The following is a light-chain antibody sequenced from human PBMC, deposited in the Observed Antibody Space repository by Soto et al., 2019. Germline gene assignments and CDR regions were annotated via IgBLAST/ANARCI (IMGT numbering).Light chain of an antibody. CDR2: QTS. Sequence: EIVLTQSPATLSSFPGDRVTLSCRASQYINTRLAWYQHRPGQAPRLLIYQTSIRAAGIPARFSASGTGTDFNLTISEVQTEDFAVYYCHQRQSWTRTFGQGTKVDIK. V-gene: IGKV3-11*01. CDR1: QYINTR. CDR3: HQRQSWTRT. J-gene: IGKJ1*01.